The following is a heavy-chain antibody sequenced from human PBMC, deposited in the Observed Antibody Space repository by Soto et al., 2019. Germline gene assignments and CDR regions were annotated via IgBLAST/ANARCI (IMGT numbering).Heavy chain of an antibody. V-gene: IGHV4-31*03. J-gene: IGHJ4*02. CDR2: IYYTGST. CDR1: GGSISSGGYH. Sequence: LSLTCTVSGGSISSGGYHWSWIRQHPGKGLEWIGYIYYTGSTYYNPSLKSRVTISVDTSKNQFSLKLSSVTAADTAVYYCARVRYYDSSGYPFLDYWGQGTLVTVSS. CDR3: ARVRYYDSSGYPFLDY. D-gene: IGHD3-22*01.